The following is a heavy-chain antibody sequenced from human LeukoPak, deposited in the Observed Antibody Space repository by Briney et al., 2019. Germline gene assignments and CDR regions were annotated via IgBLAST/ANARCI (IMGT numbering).Heavy chain of an antibody. CDR1: GGSISSYY. CDR3: ARHTFGGTFGI. J-gene: IGHJ3*02. Sequence: SETLSLTCTVSGGSISSYYWSWTRQPPGKGLEWIGYTDYSGSTNYSPALKSRITISVDTSKTQFSLKLSSVTATDTAFYYCARHTFGGTFGIWGQGTMVTVSS. CDR2: TDYSGST. V-gene: IGHV4-59*08. D-gene: IGHD3-10*01.